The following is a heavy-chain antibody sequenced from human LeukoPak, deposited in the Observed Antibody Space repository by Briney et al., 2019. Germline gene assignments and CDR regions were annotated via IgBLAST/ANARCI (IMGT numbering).Heavy chain of an antibody. CDR1: GITFGSYW. CDR2: INGDGSST. V-gene: IGHV3-74*01. D-gene: IGHD4-17*01. Sequence: GGSLRLSCAASGITFGSYWMHWVRQAPGKGLVWVSRINGDGSSTNYADSVKGRFTISRDNAKNTLYRQMNSLRAEDTAVYYCARGTGNYGDWDYWGQGTLVTVSS. J-gene: IGHJ4*02. CDR3: ARGTGNYGDWDY.